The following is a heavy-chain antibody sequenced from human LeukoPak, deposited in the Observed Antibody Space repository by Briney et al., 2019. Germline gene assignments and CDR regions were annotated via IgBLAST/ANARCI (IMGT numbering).Heavy chain of an antibody. CDR3: ARVSLYSSNWRVY. D-gene: IGHD6-13*01. CDR2: INPNSGGT. Sequence: ASVKVSCKASGYTFTGYYMHWVRQAPGQGLEWMGWINPNSGGTNYAQKFQGRVTMTRDTSISTAYMELSRLRSDDTAVYYCARVSLYSSNWRVYWGQGTLVTVSS. CDR1: GYTFTGYY. J-gene: IGHJ4*02. V-gene: IGHV1-2*02.